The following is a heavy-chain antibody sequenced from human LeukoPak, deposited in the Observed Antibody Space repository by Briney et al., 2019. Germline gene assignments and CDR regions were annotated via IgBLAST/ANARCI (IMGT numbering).Heavy chain of an antibody. CDR3: AREWLVGTTTTLPLRVDY. V-gene: IGHV4-39*07. CDR1: GGSISSGSYY. J-gene: IGHJ4*02. D-gene: IGHD1-26*01. Sequence: SETLSLTCTVSGGSISSGSYYWGWIRQPPGKGLEWIASINYRGTTYYNPSLKSRVTIPVDTSKNQFSLKLSSVTAADTAVYYCAREWLVGTTTTLPLRVDYWGQGTLVTVSS. CDR2: INYRGTT.